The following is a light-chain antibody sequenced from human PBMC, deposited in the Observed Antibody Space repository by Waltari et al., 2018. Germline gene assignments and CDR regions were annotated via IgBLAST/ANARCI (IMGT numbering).Light chain of an antibody. V-gene: IGKV1-33*01. CDR1: QDITTS. J-gene: IGKJ2*01. CDR3: QHYHSLPYT. Sequence: DIQLTQSPPPLSPAVGDRVPTTCQATQDITTSLIWFQQKPGKAPQLLIYDASSLQAGVPSRFSGTGSGTAFSFTITSLQPEDSATYYCQHYHSLPYTFGRGTKLQIK. CDR2: DAS.